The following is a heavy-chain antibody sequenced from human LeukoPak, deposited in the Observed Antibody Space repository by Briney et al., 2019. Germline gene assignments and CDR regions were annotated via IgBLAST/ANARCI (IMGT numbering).Heavy chain of an antibody. V-gene: IGHV4-4*07. D-gene: IGHD3-10*01. CDR3: ARMVVRGAQFDY. CDR2: IYTSGST. J-gene: IGHJ4*02. CDR1: GGSISSYY. Sequence: SETLTLTXTVSGGSISSYYWSWIRQPAGKGLEWIGRIYTSGSTNYNPSLKSRVTMSVDTSKNQFSLKLSSVTAADTAVYYCARMVVRGAQFDYWGQGTLVTVSS.